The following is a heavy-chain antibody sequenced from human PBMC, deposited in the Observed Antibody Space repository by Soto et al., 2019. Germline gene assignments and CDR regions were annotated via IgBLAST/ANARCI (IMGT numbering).Heavy chain of an antibody. CDR2: ISAYNGNT. Sequence: ASVKVSCKASGYTFTSYGISWVRQAPGQGLEWMGWISAYNGNTNYAQKLQGRVTMTTDTSTSTAYMELRSLRSDDTAVYYCARRGYCSSTSCRLRDYYYGMDVWGQGITVTVSS. CDR3: ARRGYCSSTSCRLRDYYYGMDV. V-gene: IGHV1-18*01. D-gene: IGHD2-2*01. J-gene: IGHJ6*02. CDR1: GYTFTSYG.